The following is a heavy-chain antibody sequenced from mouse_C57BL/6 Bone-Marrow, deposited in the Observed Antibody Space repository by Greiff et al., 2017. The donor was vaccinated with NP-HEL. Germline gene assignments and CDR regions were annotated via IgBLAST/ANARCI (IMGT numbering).Heavy chain of an antibody. J-gene: IGHJ3*01. CDR2: IYPRSGNH. CDR1: GYTFTSSG. CDR3: ARGRWLLEFAY. Sequence: QVQLQQSGAELARPGASVKLSCKASGYTFTSSGISWVKQRTGQGLEWIGEIYPRSGNHYSIEKFKGKATLTAEKSASTAYMELRSLTSEDSSVYFCARGRWLLEFAYWGQGTLVTVSA. V-gene: IGHV1-81*01. D-gene: IGHD2-3*01.